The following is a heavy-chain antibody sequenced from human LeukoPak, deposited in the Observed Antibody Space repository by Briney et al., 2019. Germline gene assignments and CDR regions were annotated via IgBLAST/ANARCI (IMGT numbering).Heavy chain of an antibody. CDR3: ARATFDSYTVE. CDR1: GGSFSGYY. D-gene: IGHD5-24*01. Sequence: SETLSLTCAVYGGSFSGYYWSWIRQPPGKGLEWIGEINHSGSTNYNPSLKSRVTISVDTSKNQFSLKLSSVTAADTAVYYCARATFDSYTVEWGQGTLVTVSS. CDR2: INHSGST. V-gene: IGHV4-34*01. J-gene: IGHJ4*02.